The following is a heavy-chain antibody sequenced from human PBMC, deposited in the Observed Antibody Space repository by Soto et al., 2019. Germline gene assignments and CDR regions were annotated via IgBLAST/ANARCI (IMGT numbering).Heavy chain of an antibody. J-gene: IGHJ4*02. D-gene: IGHD5-12*01. V-gene: IGHV3-23*01. Sequence: GGSLRLPCAASGFTFSSYAMSWVRQAPGKGLEWVSAISGSGGRTYYAESVKARFTMSRDNSKNTLYLQMNSLRAEDTAVYYCAKSKSISSKFDYWGQGTLVTVSS. CDR1: GFTFSSYA. CDR2: ISGSGGRT. CDR3: AKSKSISSKFDY.